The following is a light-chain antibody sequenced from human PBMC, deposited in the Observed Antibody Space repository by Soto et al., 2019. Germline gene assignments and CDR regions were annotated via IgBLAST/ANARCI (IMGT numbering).Light chain of an antibody. CDR3: HTYNSYSLHT. V-gene: IGKV1-5*01. CDR2: DAS. CDR1: QSVSXX. Sequence: DIQMTQSPSTLSASVGXXXTITCRASQSVSXXXACLHQKPGKAPKLLIYDASSLESGVPSRFSGRGSGTEFTLTISSLQPDDCATYYCHTYNSYSLHTFGQGTKLEIK. J-gene: IGKJ2*01.